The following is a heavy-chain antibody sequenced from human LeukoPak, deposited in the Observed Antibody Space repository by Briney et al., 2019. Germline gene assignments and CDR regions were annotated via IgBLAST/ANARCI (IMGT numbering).Heavy chain of an antibody. CDR1: GGSISSYY. CDR3: ARLAFLTGCRPFDY. Sequence: SETLSLTCTVSGGSISSYYWSWIRQPPGKGLERIGYIYYSGSTNYNPSLKSRVTISVDTSKNQFSLKLSSVTAADTAVYYCARLAFLTGCRPFDYWGQGTLVTVPS. J-gene: IGHJ4*02. V-gene: IGHV4-59*12. CDR2: IYYSGST. D-gene: IGHD3-9*01.